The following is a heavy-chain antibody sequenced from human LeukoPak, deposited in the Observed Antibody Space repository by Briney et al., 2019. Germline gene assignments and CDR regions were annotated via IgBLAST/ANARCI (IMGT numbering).Heavy chain of an antibody. CDR2: ISYEGSNK. Sequence: GGSLRPSCAASAFTFSSSAMYWVRQAPGKGLEWVAVISYEGSNKYYADSVKGRFTISRDNSKNTLYLQMNRRTAEDTAVYYDADYDYDSSGFFYYWGQGTLVTVSS. D-gene: IGHD3-22*01. CDR1: AFTFSSSA. V-gene: IGHV3-30-3*01. CDR3: ADYDYDSSGFFYY. J-gene: IGHJ4*02.